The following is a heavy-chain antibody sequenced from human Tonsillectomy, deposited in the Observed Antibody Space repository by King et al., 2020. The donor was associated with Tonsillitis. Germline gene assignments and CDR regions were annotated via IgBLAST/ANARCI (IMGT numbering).Heavy chain of an antibody. V-gene: IGHV1-69*09. CDR2: IIPILGIA. CDR1: GGTFSSYA. CDR3: VCDSSANAFDD. J-gene: IGHJ4*02. Sequence: QLVQSGAEVKKPGSSVKVSCKASGGTFSSYAISWVRQAPGQGLEWMGRIIPILGIANYAQKFQGRVTITADKSTSTAYMELSSLRSENTAVYYCVCDSSANAFDDWGQGTLVTVSS. D-gene: IGHD3-22*01.